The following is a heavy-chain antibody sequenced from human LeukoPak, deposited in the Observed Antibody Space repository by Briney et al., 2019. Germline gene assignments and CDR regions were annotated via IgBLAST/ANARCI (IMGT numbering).Heavy chain of an antibody. CDR2: IHYSGST. CDR1: GGSISSSSYY. CDR3: ARLVIVVVITGQYYFDY. J-gene: IGHJ4*02. D-gene: IGHD3-22*01. V-gene: IGHV4-39*01. Sequence: SETLSLTCTVSGGSISSSSYYWGWIRQPPGKGLEWIGSIHYSGSTYYNPSLKSRVTISVDTSKNQFSLKLSSVTAADTAVYYCARLVIVVVITGQYYFDYWGQGTLVTVSS.